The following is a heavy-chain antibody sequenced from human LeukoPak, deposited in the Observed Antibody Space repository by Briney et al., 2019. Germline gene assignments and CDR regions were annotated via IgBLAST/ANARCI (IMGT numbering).Heavy chain of an antibody. J-gene: IGHJ4*02. Sequence: APVKVSCKVSGYTLTELSMHWVRQAPGKGLEWMGGFDPEDGETIYAQKFQGRVTMTEDTSTDTAYMEPSSLRSEDTAVYYCATGIAVAGFGPYFDYWGQGTLVTVSS. CDR2: FDPEDGET. CDR1: GYTLTELS. V-gene: IGHV1-24*01. D-gene: IGHD6-19*01. CDR3: ATGIAVAGFGPYFDY.